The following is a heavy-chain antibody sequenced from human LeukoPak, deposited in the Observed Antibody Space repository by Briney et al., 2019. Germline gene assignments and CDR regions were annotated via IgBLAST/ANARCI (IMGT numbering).Heavy chain of an antibody. CDR2: IYYSGST. CDR3: ARHPARYYGSGSFDY. V-gene: IGHV4-39*01. D-gene: IGHD3-10*01. Sequence: SETLSLTCTVSGGSISSSSYYWGWIRQPPGKGLEWFGSIYYSGSTYYNPSLKSRVTISVDTSKNQFSLKLSSVTAADTAVYYCARHPARYYGSGSFDYWGQGTLVTVSS. J-gene: IGHJ4*02. CDR1: GGSISSSSYY.